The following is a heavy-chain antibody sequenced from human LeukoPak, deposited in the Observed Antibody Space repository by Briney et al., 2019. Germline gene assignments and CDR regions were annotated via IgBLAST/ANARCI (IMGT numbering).Heavy chain of an antibody. CDR3: ARDFATFAFAPDGSSFDP. Sequence: EASVKVSCKASGYTFTGYYMHWVREAPGQGLEWMGWINPNSGGTNYAQKFQGRVTMTRDTSISTAYMELSRLRSDDTAVYYCARDFATFAFAPDGSSFDPWGQGTLVTVSS. V-gene: IGHV1-2*02. D-gene: IGHD2/OR15-2a*01. CDR2: INPNSGGT. J-gene: IGHJ5*02. CDR1: GYTFTGYY.